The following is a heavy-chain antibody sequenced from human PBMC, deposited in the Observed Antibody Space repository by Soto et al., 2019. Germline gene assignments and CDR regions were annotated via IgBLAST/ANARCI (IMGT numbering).Heavy chain of an antibody. CDR3: ARERREKIHDGYDIDY. V-gene: IGHV4-39*07. Sequence: KTSETLSLTCTVSGGSISSSSYYWGWIRQPPGKGLEWIGSIYYSGSTYYNPSLKSRVTISVDTSKNQFSLKLSSVTAEDTAVYYCARERREKIHDGYDIDYWGQGTLVTVSS. CDR2: IYYSGST. CDR1: GGSISSSSYY. D-gene: IGHD5-12*01. J-gene: IGHJ4*02.